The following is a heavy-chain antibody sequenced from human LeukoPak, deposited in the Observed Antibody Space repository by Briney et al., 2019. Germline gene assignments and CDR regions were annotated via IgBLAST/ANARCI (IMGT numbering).Heavy chain of an antibody. CDR3: AKDLTMIVVVGAGGFDY. CDR1: GFTFSSYA. CDR2: ISGSGGST. D-gene: IGHD3-22*01. Sequence: PGGSLRLSCAASGFTFSSYAMSWVRQAPGKGLEWVSAISGSGGSTYYADSVKGRFTISRDNSKNTLYLQMNSLRAEDTAVYYCAKDLTMIVVVGAGGFDYWGQGTLVTVSS. J-gene: IGHJ4*02. V-gene: IGHV3-23*01.